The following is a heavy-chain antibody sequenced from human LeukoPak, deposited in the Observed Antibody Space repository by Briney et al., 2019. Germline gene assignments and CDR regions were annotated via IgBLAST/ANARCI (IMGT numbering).Heavy chain of an antibody. Sequence: SETLSLTCTVSGGSISSYYWSWIRQPPGKGLEWIGYIYYTGSTNYNPSLKSRVTISVDTSKNQFSLKLSSVTAADTAVYYCARDSVDTAMAFDYWGQGTLVTVSS. D-gene: IGHD5-18*01. V-gene: IGHV4-59*12. J-gene: IGHJ4*02. CDR2: IYYTGST. CDR1: GGSISSYY. CDR3: ARDSVDTAMAFDY.